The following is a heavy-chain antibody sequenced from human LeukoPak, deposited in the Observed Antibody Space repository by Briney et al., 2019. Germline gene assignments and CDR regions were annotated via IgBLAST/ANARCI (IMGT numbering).Heavy chain of an antibody. CDR3: ARGGGLDV. J-gene: IGHJ6*02. V-gene: IGHV3-7*03. Sequence: GGSLRLSCAASGFTFSSYWMNWARQTPGKGLEWVASINHDGNVNYYVDSVKGRFTISRDNAKNSLYLQMSNLRAEDTAVYFCARGGGLDVWGQGATVTVSS. D-gene: IGHD3-16*01. CDR1: GFTFSSYW. CDR2: INHDGNVN.